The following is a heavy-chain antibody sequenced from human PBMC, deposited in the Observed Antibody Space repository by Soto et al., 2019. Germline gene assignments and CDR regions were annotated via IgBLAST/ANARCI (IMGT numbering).Heavy chain of an antibody. V-gene: IGHV4-30-2*01. J-gene: IGHJ5*02. Sequence: QLQLQESGSGLVKPSQTLSLTCAVSGGSISSGGYFWSWIRQPPGKGLEWIGYIYHSGSTYYNPSLKSRVSISVDRSKNQFXXKLXXVXAXXXXXXXXXXVXXXXXGGDXXPPTPNWFDPWGQGTLVTVSS. CDR2: IYHSGST. CDR1: GGSISSGGYF. CDR3: XXVXXXXXGGDXXPPTPNWFDP. D-gene: IGHD2-21*02.